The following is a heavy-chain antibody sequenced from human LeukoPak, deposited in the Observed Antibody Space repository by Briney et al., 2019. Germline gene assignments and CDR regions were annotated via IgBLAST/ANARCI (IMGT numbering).Heavy chain of an antibody. J-gene: IGHJ4*02. CDR2: ISSSGSTI. V-gene: IGHV3-48*03. Sequence: GGSLRLSCAASGFTISSYEMNWVRQAPGKGLEWVSYISSSGSTIYYADSVKGRFTISRDNAKNSLYLQMNSLRAEDTAVYYCARGRRYFDYWGQGTLVTVSS. CDR1: GFTISSYE. CDR3: ARGRRYFDY. D-gene: IGHD1-1*01.